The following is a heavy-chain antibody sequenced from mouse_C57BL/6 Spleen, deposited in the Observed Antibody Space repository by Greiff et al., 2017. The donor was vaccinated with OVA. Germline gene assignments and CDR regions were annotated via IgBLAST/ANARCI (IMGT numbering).Heavy chain of an antibody. CDR1: GYTFTDYY. J-gene: IGHJ4*01. CDR2: INPNNGGT. Sequence: VQLQQSGPELVKPGASVKISCKASGYTFTDYYMNWVKQSHGKSLEWIGDINPNNGGTSYNQKFKGKATLTVDKSSSTAYMELRSLTSEDSAVYYCARYGSNYVYYAMDYWGQGTSVTVSS. CDR3: ARYGSNYVYYAMDY. V-gene: IGHV1-26*01. D-gene: IGHD2-5*01.